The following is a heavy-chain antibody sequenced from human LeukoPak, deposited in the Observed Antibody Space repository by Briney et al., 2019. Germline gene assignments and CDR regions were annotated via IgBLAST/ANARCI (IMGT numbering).Heavy chain of an antibody. CDR2: MKEDGSVK. CDR1: GFPFSSYW. J-gene: IGHJ3*02. CDR3: ARDPGWSSFDI. V-gene: IGHV3-7*01. D-gene: IGHD2-15*01. Sequence: GGSLRLSCVASGFPFSSYWMSWVRQAPGKGLEFVANMKEDGSVKNYVDSVKGRFTISRDNAENSVYLQMSSLGAEDTALYYCARDPGWSSFDIWGQGAMVTVSS.